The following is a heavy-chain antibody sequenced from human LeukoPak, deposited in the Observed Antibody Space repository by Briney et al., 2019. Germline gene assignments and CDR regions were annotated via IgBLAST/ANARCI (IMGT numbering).Heavy chain of an antibody. D-gene: IGHD3-16*01. CDR1: GGSFSGYY. J-gene: IGHJ6*02. Sequence: SETLSLTCAVYGGSFSGYYWSWIRQPPGKGLEWIGEINHSGSTNYNPSLKSRVTISVDTSKNQLSLKLSSVTAADTAVYYCARALGYYYGMDVWGQGTTVTVSS. CDR3: ARALGYYYGMDV. CDR2: INHSGST. V-gene: IGHV4-34*01.